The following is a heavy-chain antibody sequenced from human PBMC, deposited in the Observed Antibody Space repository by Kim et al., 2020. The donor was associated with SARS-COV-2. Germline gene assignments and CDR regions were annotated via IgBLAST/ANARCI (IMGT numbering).Heavy chain of an antibody. CDR1: GGSFSGYY. CDR3: ARGHGITFGGVIVSYYYYGMDI. CDR2: INHSGST. Sequence: SETLSLTCAVYGGSFSGYYWSWIREPPGKGLEWIGEINHSGSTNYNPSLKSRVTISVDTSKNQFSLKLSSVTAADTAVYYCARGHGITFGGVIVSYYYYGMDIWGQGTPVTVSS. D-gene: IGHD3-16*02. J-gene: IGHJ6*02. V-gene: IGHV4-34*01.